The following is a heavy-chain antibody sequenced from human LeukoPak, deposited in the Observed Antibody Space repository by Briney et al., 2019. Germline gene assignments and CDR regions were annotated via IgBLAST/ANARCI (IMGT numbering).Heavy chain of an antibody. J-gene: IGHJ3*02. V-gene: IGHV4-59*08. CDR3: ARPPTLDI. CDR1: GGSISNYY. CDR2: IYYTGST. D-gene: IGHD1-1*01. Sequence: PSETLSLTCTVSGGSISNYYWSWIRQPPGKGLEWLGYIYYTGSTNYNPSLKSRVTISVDASKNQFSLKLSSVTAADTAVYYCARPPTLDIWGQGTMVTVSS.